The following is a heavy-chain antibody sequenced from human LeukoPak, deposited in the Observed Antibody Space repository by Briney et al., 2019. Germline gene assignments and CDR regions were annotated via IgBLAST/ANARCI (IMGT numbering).Heavy chain of an antibody. CDR1: GFTVSTNY. CDR3: ARSTSYHFDS. Sequence: PGRSLRLSCAASGFTVSTNYLSWVRQAPGKGLEWVSVIYAGGAAYYADYVKGRFTISRDTSNNTLILQMHSLRVEDTAVYYCARSTSYHFDSWGREPWSPSPQ. J-gene: IGHJ4*02. CDR2: IYAGGAA. D-gene: IGHD2-2*01. V-gene: IGHV3-53*01.